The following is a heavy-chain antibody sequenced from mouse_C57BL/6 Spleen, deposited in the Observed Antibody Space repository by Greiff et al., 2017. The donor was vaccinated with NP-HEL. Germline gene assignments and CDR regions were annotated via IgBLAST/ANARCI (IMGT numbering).Heavy chain of an antibody. CDR2: IDPSDSYT. CDR1: GYTFTSYW. D-gene: IGHD1-1*01. Sequence: QVQLQQSGAELVMPGASVKLSCKASGYTFTSYWMHWVKQRPGQGLEWIGEIDPSDSYTNYNQKFKGKSTLTVDKSSSTAYMQLSSLTSEDSAVYYCARSDTTVVARFDYWGQGTTLTVSS. J-gene: IGHJ2*01. CDR3: ARSDTTVVARFDY. V-gene: IGHV1-69*01.